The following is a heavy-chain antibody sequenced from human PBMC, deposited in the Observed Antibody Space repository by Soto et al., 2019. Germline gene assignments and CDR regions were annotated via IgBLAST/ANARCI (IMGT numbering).Heavy chain of an antibody. Sequence: SVKVSCKASGGTFSSYAISWVRQAPGQGLEWMGGIIPIFGTANYAQKFQGRVTITADKSTSTAYMELSSLRSEDTAAYYCARSPSLWDRGSFYNWFDPWGQGTLVTVSS. V-gene: IGHV1-69*06. CDR1: GGTFSSYA. D-gene: IGHD1-26*01. J-gene: IGHJ5*02. CDR3: ARSPSLWDRGSFYNWFDP. CDR2: IIPIFGTA.